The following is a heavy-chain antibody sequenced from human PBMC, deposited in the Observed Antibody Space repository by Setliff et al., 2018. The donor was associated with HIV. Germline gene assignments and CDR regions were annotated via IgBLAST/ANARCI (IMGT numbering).Heavy chain of an antibody. CDR2: IYSGGST. CDR1: GFIVSSNY. V-gene: IGHV3-53*01. Sequence: GGSLRLSCAASGFIVSSNYMSWVRQAPGKGLEWVSLIYSGGSTYYSDSVKGRFTISRDNSKNTLYLQMNNLRAEDTAVYYCARASAHLLYWYFDLWGRGTLGTVSS. J-gene: IGHJ2*01. CDR3: ARASAHLLYWYFDL.